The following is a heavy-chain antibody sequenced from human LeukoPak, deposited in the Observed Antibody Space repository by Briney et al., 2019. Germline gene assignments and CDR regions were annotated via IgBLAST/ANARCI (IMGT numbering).Heavy chain of an antibody. CDR2: IYYSGST. CDR1: GGSISSYY. Sequence: SETLSLTCTVSGGSISSYYWSWIRQPPGKGLEWIGYIYYSGSTNYNPSLRSRVTISVDTSKNQFSLKLSSVTAADTAVYYCARDRYDFWSGNYYGMDVWGQGTTVTVSS. J-gene: IGHJ6*02. D-gene: IGHD3-3*01. V-gene: IGHV4-59*01. CDR3: ARDRYDFWSGNYYGMDV.